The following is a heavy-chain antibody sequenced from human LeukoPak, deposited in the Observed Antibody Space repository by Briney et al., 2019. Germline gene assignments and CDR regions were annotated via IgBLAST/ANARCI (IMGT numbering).Heavy chain of an antibody. Sequence: WASVKVSCKASGYTFTSYAMHWVRQAPGQRLEWMGWINAGNGNTKYSQEFQGRVTITRDTSASTAYMELSSLRSEDMAVYYCARGVAPLTLVGGYYFDYWGQGTLVTVSS. CDR2: INAGNGNT. CDR3: ARGVAPLTLVGGYYFDY. V-gene: IGHV1-3*03. D-gene: IGHD2-15*01. CDR1: GYTFTSYA. J-gene: IGHJ4*02.